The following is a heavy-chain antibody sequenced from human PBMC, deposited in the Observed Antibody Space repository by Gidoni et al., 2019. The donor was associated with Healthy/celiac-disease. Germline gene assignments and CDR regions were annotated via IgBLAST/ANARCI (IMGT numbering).Heavy chain of an antibody. CDR1: GGSFSGYY. V-gene: IGHV4-34*01. Sequence: QVQLQQWGAGLLKPSETLSLTCAVYGGSFSGYYWSWLRQPPGKGLEWIGEINHSGSTNYNPSLKSRVTISVDTSKNQFSLKLSSVTAADTAVYYCARVKDYVWGSYRSGPTKYYFDYWGQGTLVTVSS. CDR3: ARVKDYVWGSYRSGPTKYYFDY. CDR2: INHSGST. D-gene: IGHD3-16*02. J-gene: IGHJ4*02.